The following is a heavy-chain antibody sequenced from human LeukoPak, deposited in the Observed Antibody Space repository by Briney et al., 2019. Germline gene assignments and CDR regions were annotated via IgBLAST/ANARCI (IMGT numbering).Heavy chain of an antibody. J-gene: IGHJ4*02. CDR3: ARANDYDRSGYYNYYFDY. Sequence: AVKVSCKASGGTFSSYAISWVRQAPGQGLEWMGGIIPIFGTANYAQKFQGRVTITADESTSTAYMELSSLRSEDTAVYYCARANDYDRSGYYNYYFDYWGQGTLVTVSS. V-gene: IGHV1-69*01. CDR2: IIPIFGTA. CDR1: GGTFSSYA. D-gene: IGHD3-22*01.